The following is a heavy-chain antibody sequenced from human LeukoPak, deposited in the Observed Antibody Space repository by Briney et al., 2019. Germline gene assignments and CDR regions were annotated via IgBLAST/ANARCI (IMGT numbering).Heavy chain of an antibody. V-gene: IGHV3-23*01. J-gene: IGHJ3*02. Sequence: GGSLTLSCAASGFTFSSYGMRWVRQAPGKGLEWVSAISGSGGSTYYADSVKGRFTISRDNSKNTRYLQMNSLRAEDTAVYYCAKNFKYGSSWQSDAFDIWGQGTMVTVSS. D-gene: IGHD6-13*01. CDR3: AKNFKYGSSWQSDAFDI. CDR2: ISGSGGST. CDR1: GFTFSSYG.